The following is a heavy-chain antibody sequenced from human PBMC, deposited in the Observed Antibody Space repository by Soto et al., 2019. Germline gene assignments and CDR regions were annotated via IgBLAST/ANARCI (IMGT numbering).Heavy chain of an antibody. D-gene: IGHD3-10*01. J-gene: IGHJ2*01. CDR3: ARGHHRGLPLWYFDL. Sequence: VQLVQSGAEVKKPGSSVTVSCKASGGTFSSYTISWVRQAPGQVLEWMGGIIPIFGTANYAQKFQGRVTITEDESTSTAYMELSSLRSEDTAVYYLARGHHRGLPLWYFDLWGRGPLVTVSS. CDR2: IIPIFGTA. CDR1: GGTFSSYT. V-gene: IGHV1-69*12.